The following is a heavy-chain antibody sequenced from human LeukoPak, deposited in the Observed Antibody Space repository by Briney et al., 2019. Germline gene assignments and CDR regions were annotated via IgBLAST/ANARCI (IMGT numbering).Heavy chain of an antibody. V-gene: IGHV1-69*13. D-gene: IGHD1-26*01. CDR2: IIPIFGTA. J-gene: IGHJ5*02. Sequence: AASVKVSCKASGGTFSSYAISWVRQAPGQGLEWMGGIIPIFGTANYAQKFQGRVTITADESTSTAYMELSSLRSEDTAVYYCATVGSGSYYGWFDPWGQGTLVTVSS. CDR1: GGTFSSYA. CDR3: ATVGSGSYYGWFDP.